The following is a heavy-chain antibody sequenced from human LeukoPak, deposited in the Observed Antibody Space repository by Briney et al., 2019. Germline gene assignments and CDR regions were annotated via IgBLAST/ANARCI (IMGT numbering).Heavy chain of an antibody. D-gene: IGHD5-18*01. Sequence: GGSLRLSCAASGFTFSRYGTSWVGQAPGKGLEWVSAISGSGDSTYYADSVKGRFTISRDNSKSTLYLQMNSLRPEDTAVYYCAKEKLPSGYSFLTDYWGQGTLVTVSS. CDR1: GFTFSRYG. CDR2: ISGSGDST. J-gene: IGHJ4*02. CDR3: AKEKLPSGYSFLTDY. V-gene: IGHV3-23*01.